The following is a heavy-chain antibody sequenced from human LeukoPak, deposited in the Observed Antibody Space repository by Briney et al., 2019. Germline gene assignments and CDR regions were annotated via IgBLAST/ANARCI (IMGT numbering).Heavy chain of an antibody. V-gene: IGHV1-46*01. D-gene: IGHD6-13*01. CDR3: ARGTSIAAAVTSLFQY. CDR2: INPSGGTS. Sequence: ASVTVSYKACGYSFPNYCMHWVRQAPGQGLEWMGVINPSGGTSSYAQKFQGRVTMTRDTSTSTVYMELSSLRSEDTAVHYCARGTSIAAAVTSLFQYWGQGTLVTVSS. CDR1: GYSFPNYC. J-gene: IGHJ1*01.